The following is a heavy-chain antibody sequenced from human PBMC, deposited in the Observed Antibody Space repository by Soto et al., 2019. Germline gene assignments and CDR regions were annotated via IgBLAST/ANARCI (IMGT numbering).Heavy chain of an antibody. Sequence: ASVKVSCRASGYTFTCYYMHWVRQAPGQGLEWMGWINPNSGGTNYAQKFQGWVTMTRDTSISTAYMELSRLRSDDTAVYYCARELRVAVAGTLDYYYGMDVWGQGTTVTVSS. D-gene: IGHD6-19*01. CDR2: INPNSGGT. CDR1: GYTFTCYY. CDR3: ARELRVAVAGTLDYYYGMDV. V-gene: IGHV1-2*04. J-gene: IGHJ6*02.